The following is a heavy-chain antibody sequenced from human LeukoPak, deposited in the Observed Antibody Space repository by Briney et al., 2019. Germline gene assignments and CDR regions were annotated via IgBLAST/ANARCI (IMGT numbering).Heavy chain of an antibody. V-gene: IGHV1-69*04. Sequence: SVKVSCKASGGTFSRDAINWVRQAPGQGLEWMGRFVPILAITNYAQRFQGRVTITADKSTSTAYMELTSLRSEDTAVYYCARVEYAYNSAGEDWGQGTLVIVSS. CDR1: GGTFSRDA. CDR2: FVPILAIT. J-gene: IGHJ4*02. D-gene: IGHD3-16*01. CDR3: ARVEYAYNSAGED.